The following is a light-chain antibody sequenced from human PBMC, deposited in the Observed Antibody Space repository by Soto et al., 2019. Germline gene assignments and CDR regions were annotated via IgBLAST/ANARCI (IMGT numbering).Light chain of an antibody. V-gene: IGKV3-15*01. CDR1: QSLSGN. CDR3: QQYNNWPRT. J-gene: IGKJ1*01. CDR2: RAS. Sequence: EIVMTQSPATLSVSPGERVTLSCRASQSLSGNLAWYQQKPGLAPRLLINRASTRATGIPARFSGSGSETEFTLTISSLQSVDFAVYYCQQYNNWPRTFGQGTKVEIK.